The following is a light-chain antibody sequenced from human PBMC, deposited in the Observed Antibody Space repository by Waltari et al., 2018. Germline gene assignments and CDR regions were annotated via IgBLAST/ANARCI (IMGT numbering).Light chain of an antibody. J-gene: IGKJ2*01. CDR1: QSVCTF. V-gene: IGKV3-11*01. CDR2: DAS. CDR3: QQRANWTPHT. Sequence: EIVLTQSPATLSLSPGETATLPCRASQSVCTFLAWYQQKPGQAPRLLIYDASNRAAGIPARFRGSGSGTDFTLTISSLEAEDFAVYYCQQRANWTPHTFGQGAKLEIK.